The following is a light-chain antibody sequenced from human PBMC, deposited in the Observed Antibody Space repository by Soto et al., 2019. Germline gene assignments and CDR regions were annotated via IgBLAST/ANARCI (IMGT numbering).Light chain of an antibody. CDR1: SSDVGGYKY. CDR2: EVS. J-gene: IGLJ3*02. Sequence: QSALTQPASVSESPGRSITIYCTGTSSDVGGYKYVSWYQQHPGKAPKLMIYEVSTRPSGVSNRFSGSKSGNTASLTISGLQAEDEADYYCSSYTSNSTLVFGGGTKLTVL. V-gene: IGLV2-14*01. CDR3: SSYTSNSTLV.